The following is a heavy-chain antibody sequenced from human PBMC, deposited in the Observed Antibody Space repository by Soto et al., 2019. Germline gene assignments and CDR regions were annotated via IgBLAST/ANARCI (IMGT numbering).Heavy chain of an antibody. Sequence: PGESLKISCQGSGYSFTNYWIAWVRQMPGKGLDWMGMIYAGDSDTRYSPSFQGQVTISVDKSISTAYLQWSSLKASDSAMIFCARYCSGGTCYSDRPMDVWGQGTTVTVSS. CDR2: IYAGDSDT. CDR3: ARYCSGGTCYSDRPMDV. CDR1: GYSFTNYW. D-gene: IGHD2-15*01. V-gene: IGHV5-51*01. J-gene: IGHJ6*02.